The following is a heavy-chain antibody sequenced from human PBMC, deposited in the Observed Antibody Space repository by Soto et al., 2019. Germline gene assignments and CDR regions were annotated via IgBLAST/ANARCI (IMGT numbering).Heavy chain of an antibody. CDR1: GGSFSGYY. Sequence: SETLSLTCAVYGGSFSGYYWSWIRQPPGKGLEWIGEINHSGSTNYNPSLKSRVTISVDTSKNQFSLKLSSVTAADTAVYYCARVRQWLVRILDYWGQGTLVTVSS. J-gene: IGHJ4*02. V-gene: IGHV4-34*01. D-gene: IGHD6-19*01. CDR3: ARVRQWLVRILDY. CDR2: INHSGST.